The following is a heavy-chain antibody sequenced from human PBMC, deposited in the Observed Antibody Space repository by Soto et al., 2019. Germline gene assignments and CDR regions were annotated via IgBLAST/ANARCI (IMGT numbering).Heavy chain of an antibody. Sequence: QVQLVQSGAEVKKPGSSVKVSCKASGGTFNNYGMGWVRQAPGQGLEWMGGIIPMIGRTNYAQKFQGRLTLTADASRSTAYMELRRLRSDETAVYYCASWDYDVLTGYSYDDWGQGTLVTVSS. CDR2: IIPMIGRT. J-gene: IGHJ4*02. CDR3: ASWDYDVLTGYSYDD. D-gene: IGHD3-9*01. V-gene: IGHV1-69*01. CDR1: GGTFNNYG.